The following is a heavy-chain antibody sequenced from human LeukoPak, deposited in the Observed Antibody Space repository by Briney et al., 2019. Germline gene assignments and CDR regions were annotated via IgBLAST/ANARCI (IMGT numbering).Heavy chain of an antibody. V-gene: IGHV3-7*01. Sequence: GGSLRLSCAASGFTLSSYWMSWVRQALGEGLEWVANIKQDGRVKYYVDSVKDRFTISRDNAKNSLYLQMNSLRAEDTAVYYCARDDYYDSSGYYTAVYYYGMDVWGQGTTVTVSS. J-gene: IGHJ6*02. CDR1: GFTLSSYW. CDR3: ARDDYYDSSGYYTAVYYYGMDV. D-gene: IGHD3-22*01. CDR2: IKQDGRVK.